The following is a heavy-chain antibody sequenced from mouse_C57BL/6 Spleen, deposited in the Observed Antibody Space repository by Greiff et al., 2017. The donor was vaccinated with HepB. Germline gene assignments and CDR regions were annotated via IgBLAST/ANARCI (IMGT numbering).Heavy chain of an antibody. D-gene: IGHD2-5*01. CDR3: ARSDYSNSFAY. V-gene: IGHV1-64*01. Sequence: QVQLQQPGAELVKPGASVKLSCKASGYTFTSYWMHWVKQRPGQGLEWIGMIHPNSGSTNYNEKLKSKATLTVDKSYSTAYMQLSSLTSEDSAVYCCARSDYSNSFAYWGQGTLVTVSA. J-gene: IGHJ3*01. CDR2: IHPNSGST. CDR1: GYTFTSYW.